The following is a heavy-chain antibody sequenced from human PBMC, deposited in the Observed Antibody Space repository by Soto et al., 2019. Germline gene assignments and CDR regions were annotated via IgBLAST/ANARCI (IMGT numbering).Heavy chain of an antibody. D-gene: IGHD6-13*01. Sequence: SATVSLTCTVSGGSISSYYWSWIRQPAGKGLEWIGRIYTSGSTNYNPSLKSRVTMSVDTSKNQFSLKLSSVTAADTAVYYCARASGGYSSSWYNWSDPWGQGPLVTLSS. V-gene: IGHV4-4*07. CDR3: ARASGGYSSSWYNWSDP. CDR2: IYTSGST. CDR1: GGSISSYY. J-gene: IGHJ5*02.